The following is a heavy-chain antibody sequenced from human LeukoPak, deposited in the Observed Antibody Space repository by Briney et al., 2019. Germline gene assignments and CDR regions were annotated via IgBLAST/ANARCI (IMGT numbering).Heavy chain of an antibody. J-gene: IGHJ4*02. Sequence: GGSLSLPGAASGFAFSNAWMSWVRQAPGKGLEWVGRVKSKSNGGTTGYAAPVKGRFTISRDDSKNTYLQMNSLKSEDTAVYFCTAGVGLSDFDYWGQGTQVTVSS. D-gene: IGHD2-8*01. CDR2: VKSKSNGGTT. CDR3: TAGVGLSDFDY. V-gene: IGHV3-15*01. CDR1: GFAFSNAW.